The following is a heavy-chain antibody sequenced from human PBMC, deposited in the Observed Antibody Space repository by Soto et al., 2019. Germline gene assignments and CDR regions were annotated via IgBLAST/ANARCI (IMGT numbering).Heavy chain of an antibody. D-gene: IGHD2-15*01. Sequence: PSESLSLTCAVSGGSISSYYGSWIRQPPGKGLEWIGYIYYSGSTNYNPSLKSRFTISVDTSKNQFSLKLSSMTAADTAVYYCAREDIVEGWFDPWGQGTLVTVSS. CDR3: AREDIVEGWFDP. V-gene: IGHV4-59*01. J-gene: IGHJ5*02. CDR1: GGSISSYY. CDR2: IYYSGST.